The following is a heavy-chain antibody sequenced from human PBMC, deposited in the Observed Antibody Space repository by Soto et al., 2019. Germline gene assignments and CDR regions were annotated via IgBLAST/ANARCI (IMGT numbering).Heavy chain of an antibody. J-gene: IGHJ4*02. V-gene: IGHV4-31*02. D-gene: IGHD1-26*01. CDR2: IYYSGGT. CDR3: ARLRSVGAPTADY. Sequence: WTWIRQHTGKGLEWIGYIYYSGGTFYNPSLKSRLTISLDTSNNQFSLNLSSVTAADTAVYYCARLRSVGAPTADYWGQGTLVTVSS.